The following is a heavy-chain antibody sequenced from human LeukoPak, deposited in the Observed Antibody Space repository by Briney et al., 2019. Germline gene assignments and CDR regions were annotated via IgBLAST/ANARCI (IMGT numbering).Heavy chain of an antibody. CDR1: GFTFSSYA. Sequence: GGSLRLSCAASGFTFSSYAMSWVRQAPGKGLGWVSAISGSGGSTYYADSVKGRFTISRDNSKNTLYLQMNSLRAEDTAVYYCAKYVRYHGYSGYDLPYWGQGTLVTVSS. J-gene: IGHJ4*02. CDR3: AKYVRYHGYSGYDLPY. V-gene: IGHV3-23*01. D-gene: IGHD5-12*01. CDR2: ISGSGGST.